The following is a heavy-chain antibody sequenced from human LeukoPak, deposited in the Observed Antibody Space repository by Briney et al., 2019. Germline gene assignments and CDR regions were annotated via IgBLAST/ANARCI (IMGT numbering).Heavy chain of an antibody. D-gene: IGHD2-15*01. Sequence: GASVMVSCKASGYTFTGYYMHWVRQAPGQGLEWMGWINPNSGGTNYAQKFRGRVTMTRDTSISTAYMELSRLRSDDTAVYYCARSWRFCSGDSCYPIDCWGQGTLVTVSS. CDR3: ARSWRFCSGDSCYPIDC. CDR2: INPNSGGT. J-gene: IGHJ4*02. CDR1: GYTFTGYY. V-gene: IGHV1-2*02.